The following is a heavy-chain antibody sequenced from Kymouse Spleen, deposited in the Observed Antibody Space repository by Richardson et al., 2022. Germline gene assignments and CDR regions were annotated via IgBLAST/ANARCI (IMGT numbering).Heavy chain of an antibody. CDR2: IKSKTDGGTT. J-gene: IGHJ6*02. Sequence: EVQLVESGGGLVKPGGSLRLSCAASGFTFSNAWMSWVRQAPGKGLEWVGRIKSKTDGGTTDYAAPVKGRFTISRDDSKNTLYLQMNSLKTEDTAVYYCTTDGITGTSAFYYYYYGMDVWGQGTTVTVSS. CDR3: TTDGITGTSAFYYYYYGMDV. D-gene: IGHD1-20*01,IGHD1-7*01. CDR1: GFTFSNAW. V-gene: IGHV3-15*01.